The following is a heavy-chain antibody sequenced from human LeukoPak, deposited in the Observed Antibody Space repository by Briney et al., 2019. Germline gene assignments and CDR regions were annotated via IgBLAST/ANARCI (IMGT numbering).Heavy chain of an antibody. CDR1: GFTFSTYA. Sequence: GGSLRLSCAASGFTFSTYAMSWVRQAPGKGLEWVSAVSGSTGRTYYADSVKGRFTISRDNSKNTLYLQMNNLRAEDTAVYYCAPRVVGSAPFDYWGQGTLVTVSS. D-gene: IGHD2-15*01. J-gene: IGHJ4*02. CDR3: APRVVGSAPFDY. CDR2: VSGSTGRT. V-gene: IGHV3-23*01.